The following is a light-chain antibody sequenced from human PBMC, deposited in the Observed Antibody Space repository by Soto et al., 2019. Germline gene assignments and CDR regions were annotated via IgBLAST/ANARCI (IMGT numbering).Light chain of an antibody. CDR2: KAS. V-gene: IGKV1-5*03. CDR1: QTISSW. CDR3: HQYSNTFRT. J-gene: IGKJ1*01. Sequence: DIQMTQSPSTLSGSVGDRVTITCRASQTISSWLAWYQQKPGKAPELLIYKASSLESGVPSRFSGSGSGTDFTLTISNLQAEDSAVYHCHQYSNTFRTFGQGTKVDIK.